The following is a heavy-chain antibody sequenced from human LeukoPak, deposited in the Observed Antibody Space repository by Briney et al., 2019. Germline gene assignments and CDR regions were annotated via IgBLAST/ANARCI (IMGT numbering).Heavy chain of an antibody. CDR2: IYYSGST. J-gene: IGHJ6*03. Sequence: PSETLSLTCTVSGDSISSFYWSWIRQPPGKGLEWIGYIYYSGSTHYNPSLKSRVTISIDTSKNQFSLKPSSVTAADTAVYYCARVLGNYYYMDAWGKGTTVTVSS. CDR3: ARVLGNYYYMDA. CDR1: GDSISSFY. V-gene: IGHV4-59*01.